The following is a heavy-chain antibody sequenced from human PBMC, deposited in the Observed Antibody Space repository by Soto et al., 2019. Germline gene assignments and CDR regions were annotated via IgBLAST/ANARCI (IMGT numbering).Heavy chain of an antibody. CDR1: GFTFSRFA. Sequence: GGSLRLSCKASGFTFSRFAMSWVRQAPGQGLEWVSGISDNGAITHYADSVKGRFTISRDNSKNTLYLQMNSLRAEDTALYYCAKVPVGATGRFDYWGQGTLVTVSS. CDR3: AKVPVGATGRFDY. V-gene: IGHV3-23*01. CDR2: ISDNGAIT. J-gene: IGHJ4*02. D-gene: IGHD1-26*01.